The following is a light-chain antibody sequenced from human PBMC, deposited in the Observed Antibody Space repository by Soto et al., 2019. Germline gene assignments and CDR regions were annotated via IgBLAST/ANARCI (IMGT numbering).Light chain of an antibody. V-gene: IGLV2-14*01. J-gene: IGLJ2*01. CDR3: SSYSKNRTLL. Sequence: QSVLTQPASVSGSPGQSITVSCTGTSSDIGAHNFVSWYQQHPGTAPRLIIYEVTNRPSGLSDRFSGSKSGNTASLIISALQAEDEADYFCSSYSKNRTLLFGGGTKLTVL. CDR2: EVT. CDR1: SSDIGAHNF.